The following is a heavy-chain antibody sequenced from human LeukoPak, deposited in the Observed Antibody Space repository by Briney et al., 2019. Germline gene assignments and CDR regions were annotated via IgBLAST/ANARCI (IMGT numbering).Heavy chain of an antibody. CDR1: GGSIIGHY. V-gene: IGHV4-4*09. CDR3: ARQTPYNGNHYFDY. J-gene: IGHJ4*02. D-gene: IGHD1-14*01. Sequence: SETLSLTCTVSGGSIIGHYWSWIRQSPGKELEWITYIYSHENTNYSPSLNGRATISGDTSKNQVSLKVRSVTTADTAVYYCARQTPYNGNHYFDYWGQGIPVTVSS. CDR2: IYSHENT.